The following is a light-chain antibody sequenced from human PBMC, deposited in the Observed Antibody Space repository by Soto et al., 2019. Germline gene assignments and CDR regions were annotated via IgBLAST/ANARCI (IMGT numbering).Light chain of an antibody. CDR3: QQYNNWPSLWT. J-gene: IGKJ1*01. V-gene: IGKV1-5*03. Sequence: IQMTQSPSTLSASVGDRVTFTCRASQSISTWLAWYQQKPGKAPKLLIYKASTLEVGVPSRFSGSGSGTEFTLTISSLQSEDFAVYYCQQYNNWPSLWTFGQGTKVDIK. CDR1: QSISTW. CDR2: KAS.